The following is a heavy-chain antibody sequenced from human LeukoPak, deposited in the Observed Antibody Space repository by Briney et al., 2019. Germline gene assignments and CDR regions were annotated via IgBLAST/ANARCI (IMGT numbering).Heavy chain of an antibody. V-gene: IGHV3-73*01. Sequence: GGSLRLSCAASGFTFSGSAMHWVRQASGKGLEWVGRIRSKANSYATAYAASVKGRFTISRDDSKNTAYLQMNSLKTEDTAVYYCAKPGSSRGIGGRRPTKYYFDYWGQGTLVTVSS. J-gene: IGHJ4*02. CDR3: AKPGSSRGIGGRRPTKYYFDY. CDR1: GFTFSGSA. CDR2: IRSKANSYAT. D-gene: IGHD6-6*01.